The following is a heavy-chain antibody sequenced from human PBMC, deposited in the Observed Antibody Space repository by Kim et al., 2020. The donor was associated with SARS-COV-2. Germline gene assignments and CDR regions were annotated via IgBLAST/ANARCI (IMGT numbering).Heavy chain of an antibody. CDR2: IKEDGSDK. D-gene: IGHD3-16*01. J-gene: IGHJ4*02. Sequence: GGSLRLSCAASGFTFSGFWMSWARQAPGKGLELVANIKEDGSDKNYVDSVKGRFTISRDNRKNSVFLEMNNLRDDDMAVYYCARTARGGQWGQGTLVTVSS. CDR3: ARTARGGQ. CDR1: GFTFSGFW. V-gene: IGHV3-7*05.